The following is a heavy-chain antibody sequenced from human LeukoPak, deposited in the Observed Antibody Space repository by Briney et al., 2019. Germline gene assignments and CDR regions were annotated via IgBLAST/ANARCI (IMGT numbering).Heavy chain of an antibody. Sequence: PGGSLRLSCAASGFTFSSYAMHWVRQAPGKGLEWVAVISYDGSNKYYADSVKGRFTISRDNSKNTLYLQMNSLRAEDTAVYYCARDRDYYDPPDAFDIWGQGTMVTVSS. CDR1: GFTFSSYA. CDR3: ARDRDYYDPPDAFDI. D-gene: IGHD3-22*01. CDR2: ISYDGSNK. J-gene: IGHJ3*02. V-gene: IGHV3-30-3*01.